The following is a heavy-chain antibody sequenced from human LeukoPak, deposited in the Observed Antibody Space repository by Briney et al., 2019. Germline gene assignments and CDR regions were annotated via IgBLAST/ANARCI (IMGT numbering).Heavy chain of an antibody. D-gene: IGHD3-22*01. Sequence: SETLSLTCTVSGGSISSYYWSWIRQPAGKGLEWIGRIYTSGSTNYNPSLKSRVTMSVDTSKNQFSLKLSSVTAADTAVYYCARSLTYYYDSSGYRDLAFDIWGQGTMVTVSS. CDR1: GGSISSYY. J-gene: IGHJ3*02. CDR3: ARSLTYYYDSSGYRDLAFDI. CDR2: IYTSGST. V-gene: IGHV4-4*07.